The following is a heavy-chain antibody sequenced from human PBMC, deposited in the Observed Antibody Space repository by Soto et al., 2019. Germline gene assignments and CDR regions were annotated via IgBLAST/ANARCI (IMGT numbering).Heavy chain of an antibody. CDR2: INPNSGGT. CDR1: GYTVTGYY. CDR3: AGFPGDWSSTSCPYPDFDY. V-gene: IGHV1-2*02. Sequence: QVQLVQSGAEVHKPGASVKVSCKASGYTVTGYYMHCVRQAPGQGLEWMGWINPNSGGTHYAQKFQGRVTMPRYTSISTAYMELGRLRSDDTAVYSCAGFPGDWSSTSCPYPDFDYWGQGTLVTLSS. J-gene: IGHJ4*02. D-gene: IGHD2-2*01.